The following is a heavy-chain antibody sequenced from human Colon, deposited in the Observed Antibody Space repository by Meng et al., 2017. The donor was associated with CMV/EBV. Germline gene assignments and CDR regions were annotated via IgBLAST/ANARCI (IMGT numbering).Heavy chain of an antibody. Sequence: SETLSLTCSVSGGSTTSFYWTWIRQPPGKGLEWIGHFSSSGSTDYNPSLKSRVIISGDTATNQFSLTLSSVTSADTAVYYCARLDRGFSHGYGVFDSWGQGTLVTVSS. D-gene: IGHD5-18*01. CDR1: GGSTTSFY. CDR2: FSSSGST. V-gene: IGHV4-59*01. CDR3: ARLDRGFSHGYGVFDS. J-gene: IGHJ4*02.